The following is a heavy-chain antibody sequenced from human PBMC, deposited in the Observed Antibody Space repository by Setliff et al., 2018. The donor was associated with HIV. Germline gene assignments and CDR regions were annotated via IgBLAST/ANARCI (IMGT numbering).Heavy chain of an antibody. CDR3: AKNLYRSPWSPLDY. CDR2: ISGSGGST. Sequence: PGGSLRLSCVVSGFIFNNYAMSWVRQAPGKGLEWVSVISGSGGSTYVADSVKGRFTISRDNSENTLYLQMNSLRADDTAVYYCAKNLYRSPWSPLDYWGQGTLVTVSS. V-gene: IGHV3-23*01. J-gene: IGHJ4*02. D-gene: IGHD6-19*01. CDR1: GFIFNNYA.